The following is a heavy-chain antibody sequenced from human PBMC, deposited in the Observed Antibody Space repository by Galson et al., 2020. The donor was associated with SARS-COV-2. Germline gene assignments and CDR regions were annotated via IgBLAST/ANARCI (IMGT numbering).Heavy chain of an antibody. V-gene: IGHV4-39*07. CDR2: IYYSGST. J-gene: IGHJ6*03. Sequence: SETLSLTCTVSGGSISSSSYYWGWIRQPPGKGLEWIGSIYYSGSTYYNPSLKSRVTISVDTSKNQFSLKLSSVTAADTAVYYCARESPSNGGYSGYDSLPLFMGGYYYYYYMDVWGKGTTVTVSS. D-gene: IGHD5-12*01. CDR1: GGSISSSSYY. CDR3: ARESPSNGGYSGYDSLPLFMGGYYYYYYMDV.